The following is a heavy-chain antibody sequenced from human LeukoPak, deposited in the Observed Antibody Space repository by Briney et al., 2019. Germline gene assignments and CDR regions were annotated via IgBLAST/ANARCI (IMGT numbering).Heavy chain of an antibody. J-gene: IGHJ2*01. CDR2: IYHSGST. CDR1: GYSISSGYY. Sequence: SETLSLTCTVSGYSISSGYYWGWIRQPPGKGLEWIGSIYHSGSTYYNPSLKSRVTISVDTSKNQFSLRLSSVTAADTAVYYCASNVDTTLVGLYWYFDLWGRGTLVTVSS. V-gene: IGHV4-38-2*02. CDR3: ASNVDTTLVGLYWYFDL. D-gene: IGHD5-18*01.